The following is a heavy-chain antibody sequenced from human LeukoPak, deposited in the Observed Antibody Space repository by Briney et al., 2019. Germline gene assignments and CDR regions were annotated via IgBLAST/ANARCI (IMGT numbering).Heavy chain of an antibody. V-gene: IGHV3-23*01. CDR3: AKLYYGDYVPDWFDP. CDR1: GFTFSSYA. D-gene: IGHD4-17*01. J-gene: IGHJ5*02. Sequence: GGSLRLSCAASGFTFSSYAMSWVRQAPGKGLEWVSAISGSGGSTYYADSVEGRFTISRNNSKNTLYLQMNSLRAEDTAVYYCAKLYYGDYVPDWFDPWGQGTLVTVSS. CDR2: ISGSGGST.